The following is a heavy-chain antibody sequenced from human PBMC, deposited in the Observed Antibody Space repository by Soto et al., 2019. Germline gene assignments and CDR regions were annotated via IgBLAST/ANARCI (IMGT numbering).Heavy chain of an antibody. J-gene: IGHJ5*02. CDR3: AMWSAGPGNWFDP. CDR1: GFTFKGAW. V-gene: IGHV3-15*07. D-gene: IGHD6-13*01. CDR2: VKSKVDGGTI. Sequence: SGGSLRLSCVASGFTFKGAWMNWVRQAPGKGLEWVGRVKSKVDGGTIDYADSAKGRFTISRDNAKNSLYLQMNSLRAEDTAVYYCAMWSAGPGNWFDPWGQGTLVTVSS.